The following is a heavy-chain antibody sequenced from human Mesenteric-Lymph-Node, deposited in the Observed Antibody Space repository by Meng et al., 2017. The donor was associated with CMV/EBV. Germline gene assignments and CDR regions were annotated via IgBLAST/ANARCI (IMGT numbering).Heavy chain of an antibody. CDR1: GFTFSSYS. J-gene: IGHJ6*02. Sequence: GGSLRLSCAASGFTFSSYSMNWVRQAPGKGLEWVSSISSSSYIYYADSVKGRFTISRDNAKNSLYLQMNSLRAEDTAVYYCARDTNLLFMDVWGQGTTVTVSS. D-gene: IGHD2/OR15-2a*01. V-gene: IGHV3-21*01. CDR2: ISSSSYI. CDR3: ARDTNLLFMDV.